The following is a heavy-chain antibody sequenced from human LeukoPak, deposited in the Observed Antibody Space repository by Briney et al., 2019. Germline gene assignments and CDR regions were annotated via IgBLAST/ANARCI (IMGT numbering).Heavy chain of an antibody. Sequence: SGGSLRLSCAASGFTFSSYAMSWVRQAPGKGLEWVSAISGSGGSTYYADSVKGRFTISRDNSKNTLYLQMNSLRAEDTAVYYCAKRRRHGDSLDYWGQGTLVTVSS. CDR1: GFTFSSYA. V-gene: IGHV3-23*01. J-gene: IGHJ4*02. D-gene: IGHD4-17*01. CDR2: ISGSGGST. CDR3: AKRRRHGDSLDY.